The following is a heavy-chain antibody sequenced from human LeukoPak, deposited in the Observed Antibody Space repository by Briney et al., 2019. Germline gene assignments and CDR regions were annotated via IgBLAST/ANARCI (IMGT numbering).Heavy chain of an antibody. J-gene: IGHJ5*02. Sequence: ASVKVSCKASGYTFTSYGISWVRQAPGQGLEWMVWISAYNGNTNYAQKLQGRVTMTTDTSTSTAYMELRSLRSDDTAVYYCARIHWGSSIAPPNWFDPWGQGTLVTVSS. CDR1: GYTFTSYG. CDR2: ISAYNGNT. CDR3: ARIHWGSSIAPPNWFDP. V-gene: IGHV1-18*01. D-gene: IGHD3-16*01.